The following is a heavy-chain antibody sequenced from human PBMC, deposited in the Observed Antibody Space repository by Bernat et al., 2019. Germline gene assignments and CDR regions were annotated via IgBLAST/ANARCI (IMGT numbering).Heavy chain of an antibody. CDR1: GFTFSSYA. Sequence: EVQLVESGGGLVQPGGSLRLSCAASGFTFSSYAMSWVRQAPGKGLEWVSAISGSGGSTYYADSVKGRFTISRDNSKNTLYLQMNSLRAEDTAVYYCAKDLAGTTAYYYYYMDVWGKGTTVTVSS. D-gene: IGHD1-7*01. CDR2: ISGSGGST. V-gene: IGHV3-23*04. J-gene: IGHJ6*03. CDR3: AKDLAGTTAYYYYYMDV.